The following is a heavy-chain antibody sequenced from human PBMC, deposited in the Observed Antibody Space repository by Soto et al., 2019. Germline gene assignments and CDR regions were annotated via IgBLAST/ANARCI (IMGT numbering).Heavy chain of an antibody. J-gene: IGHJ6*02. CDR3: ARESVSPYYYYYYGMDV. V-gene: IGHV3-33*01. Sequence: LRLSCAASGFTFSSYGMHWVRQAPGKGLEWVAVIWYDGSNKYYADSVKGRFTISRDNSKNTLYLQMNSLRAEDTAVYYCARESVSPYYYYYYGMDVWGQGTTVTVSS. CDR1: GFTFSSYG. CDR2: IWYDGSNK.